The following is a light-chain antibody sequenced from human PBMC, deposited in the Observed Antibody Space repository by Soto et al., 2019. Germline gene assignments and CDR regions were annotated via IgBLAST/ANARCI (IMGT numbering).Light chain of an antibody. CDR3: QSYDSSLSGWEV. Sequence: QSVLTQPPSVSGAPGQRVTISCTGSSSNIGAGYDVHWYQQLPGTAPKLLIYGNSNRPSGVPDRFSGSKSGTSASLAITGLQAEDEADYYCQSYDSSLSGWEVFGGGTKVTVL. J-gene: IGLJ2*01. CDR2: GNS. V-gene: IGLV1-40*01. CDR1: SSNIGAGYD.